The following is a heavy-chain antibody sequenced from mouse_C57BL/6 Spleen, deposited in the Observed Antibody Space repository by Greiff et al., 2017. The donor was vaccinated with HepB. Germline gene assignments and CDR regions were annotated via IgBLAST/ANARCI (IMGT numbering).Heavy chain of an antibody. V-gene: IGHV5-9*01. CDR2: ISGGGGNT. D-gene: IGHD4-1*01. J-gene: IGHJ4*01. CDR3: ARLGLPYAMDY. Sequence: EVKLVESGGGLVKPGGSLKLSCAASGFTFSSYTMSWVRQTPEKRLEWVATISGGGGNTYYPDSVKGRFTISRDNAKNTLYLQMSSLRSEDTALYYCARLGLPYAMDYWGQGTSVTVSS. CDR1: GFTFSSYT.